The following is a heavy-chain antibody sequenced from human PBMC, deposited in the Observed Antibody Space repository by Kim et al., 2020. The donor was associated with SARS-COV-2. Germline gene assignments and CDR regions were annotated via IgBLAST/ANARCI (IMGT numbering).Heavy chain of an antibody. CDR2: INHSGST. J-gene: IGHJ6*02. D-gene: IGHD6-13*01. Sequence: SETLSLTCAVYGGSFSGYYWSWIRQPPGKGLEWIGEINHSGSTNYNPSLKSRVTISVDTSKNQFSLKLSSVTAPDTAVYYCARGRGIAAAGTLLYYYYYGMDVGGQGTTVTVSS. CDR3: ARGRGIAAAGTLLYYYYYGMDV. V-gene: IGHV4-34*01. CDR1: GGSFSGYY.